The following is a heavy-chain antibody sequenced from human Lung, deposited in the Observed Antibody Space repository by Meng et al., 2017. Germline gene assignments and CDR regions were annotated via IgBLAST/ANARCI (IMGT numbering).Heavy chain of an antibody. D-gene: IGHD1-26*01. V-gene: IGHV4-4*02. CDR1: GGSITSSTW. CDR3: ARFDISSSGRGDY. Sequence: HVEMQGSARGVGQPSGPPSLTCAGSGGSITSSTWWSWVRQTPGKGLEWFGEIFHSGSTNYNPPLESRVTISVDKSKNQFSLKVYSVTAADTATYYCARFDISSSGRGDYWGQGILVTVSS. J-gene: IGHJ4*02. CDR2: IFHSGST.